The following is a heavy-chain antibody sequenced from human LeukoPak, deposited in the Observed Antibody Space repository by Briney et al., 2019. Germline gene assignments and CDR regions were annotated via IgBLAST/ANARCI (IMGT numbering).Heavy chain of an antibody. CDR1: AYAFSRLT. V-gene: IGHV3-21*01. J-gene: IGHJ5*01. Sequence: RGSLRLSCTASAYAFSRLTMNWFRQSPGKGLEWVSSISTSSNYIFYTDSVKDRFNISRDNTKNSLFLDMTRLRNEDTAVYYSASTVHGSTSDSEGYYPKWFDPWGQGTVVTVSS. CDR3: ASTVHGSTSDSEGYYPKWFDP. CDR2: ISTSSNYI. D-gene: IGHD3-3*01.